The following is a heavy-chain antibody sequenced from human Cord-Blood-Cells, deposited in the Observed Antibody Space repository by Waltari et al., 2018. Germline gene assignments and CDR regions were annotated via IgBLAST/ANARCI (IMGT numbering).Heavy chain of an antibody. V-gene: IGHV1-69*01. J-gene: IGHJ6*02. CDR1: GGTFSSYA. CDR2: IIPIFGTA. Sequence: QVQLVQSGAEVKKPGSSVKVSCKASGGTFSSYAISWVLQAAGQGLEWMGGIIPIFGTANYAQKFQGRVTITADESTSTAYMELSSLRSEDTAVYYCARFSDRTAALYYGMDVWGQGTTVTVSS. D-gene: IGHD6-13*01. CDR3: ARFSDRTAALYYGMDV.